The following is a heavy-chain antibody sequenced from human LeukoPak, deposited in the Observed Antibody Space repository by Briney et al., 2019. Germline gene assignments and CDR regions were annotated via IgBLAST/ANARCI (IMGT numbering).Heavy chain of an antibody. J-gene: IGHJ5*02. Sequence: GGSLRLSCAASGFIFRNYAMMWVRQAPGKGLEGVSSITGPGDTFYLDSVKGRFTVSRDNSKNTLYLQLNSLTAEDTALYYCAKGKAARLVDWFDPWGQGTLVTVSS. CDR1: GFIFRNYA. CDR2: ITGPGDT. D-gene: IGHD6-6*01. CDR3: AKGKAARLVDWFDP. V-gene: IGHV3-23*01.